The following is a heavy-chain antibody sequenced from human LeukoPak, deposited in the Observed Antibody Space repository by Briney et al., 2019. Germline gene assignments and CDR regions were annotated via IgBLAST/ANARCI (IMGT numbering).Heavy chain of an antibody. J-gene: IGHJ5*02. V-gene: IGHV3-53*01. CDR1: GFTVSSKY. D-gene: IGHD2-21*01. CDR2: IYSDGST. CDR3: ARGDWQS. Sequence: PGGSLRLFCAASGFTVSSKYITWVRQAPGKGLEWVSVIYSDGSTYYADSVKGRFTISRDNSKNTLYLQMSSLRADDTAVYYCARGDWQSWGQGTLVTVSS.